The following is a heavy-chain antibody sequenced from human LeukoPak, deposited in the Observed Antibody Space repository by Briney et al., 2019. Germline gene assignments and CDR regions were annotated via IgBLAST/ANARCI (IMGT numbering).Heavy chain of an antibody. CDR2: IWYDESYK. CDR3: GRTAGGCNSAGCYAFDY. D-gene: IGHD2-21*01. V-gene: IGHV3-33*01. Sequence: PGRSLIHSFSVQGLTFISYVRPTVRQAPGKGLEWVAVIWYDESYKYYADSVKGRFTISRDNSKNTLDLQMNSMRAEDTAVYYYGRTAGGCNSAGCYAFDYWGQGTMVTVSS. CDR1: GLTFISYV. J-gene: IGHJ4*02.